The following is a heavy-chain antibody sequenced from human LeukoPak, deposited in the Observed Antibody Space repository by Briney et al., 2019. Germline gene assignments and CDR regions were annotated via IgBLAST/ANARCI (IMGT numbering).Heavy chain of an antibody. J-gene: IGHJ3*02. CDR3: ARRVTYAAFDI. V-gene: IGHV3-30*03. Sequence: PGGSLRLSCAASGFTFSSYGMHWVRQAPGQGLEWVAVVSSDGATEYYAESVKGRFTISRDNSKNTLYLQMNSLRTEDTAVYYCARRVTYAAFDIWGQGTMVTVSS. CDR1: GFTFSSYG. CDR2: VSSDGATE. D-gene: IGHD2-21*02.